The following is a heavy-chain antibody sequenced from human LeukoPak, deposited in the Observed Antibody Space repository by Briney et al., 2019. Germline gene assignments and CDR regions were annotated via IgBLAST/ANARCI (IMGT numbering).Heavy chain of an antibody. CDR1: GSTFSSYG. Sequence: GRSLRLSCAASGSTFSSYGMHWVRQAPGKGLEWVAVISYDGSNKYYADSVKGRFTISRDNSKNTLYLQMNSLRAEDTAVYYCAKVGAAAGIDYWGQGTLVTVSS. J-gene: IGHJ4*02. CDR3: AKVGAAAGIDY. CDR2: ISYDGSNK. V-gene: IGHV3-30*18. D-gene: IGHD6-13*01.